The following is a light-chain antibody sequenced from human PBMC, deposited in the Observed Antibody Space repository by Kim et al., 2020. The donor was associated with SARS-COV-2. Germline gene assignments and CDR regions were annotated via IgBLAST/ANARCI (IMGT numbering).Light chain of an antibody. V-gene: IGKV3-20*01. CDR1: QSVSSSY. CDR2: GAS. Sequence: LSPGERATLSCVASQSVSSSYLAWYQQKPRQAPRLLIYGASSRATGIPDRFSGSGSGTDFTLNISRLEPEDFAVYYCQQYGSSRTYGQGTKVDIK. J-gene: IGKJ1*01. CDR3: QQYGSSRT.